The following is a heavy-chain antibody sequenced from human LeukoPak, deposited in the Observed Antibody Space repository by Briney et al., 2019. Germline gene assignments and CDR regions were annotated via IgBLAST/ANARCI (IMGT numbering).Heavy chain of an antibody. D-gene: IGHD3-22*01. J-gene: IGHJ3*02. Sequence: PGGSLRLSCAASGFTFSSYAMSWVRQAPGKGLEWVSAISGSGGSTYYADSVKGRFTISRDNSKNTLYLQMNSLRAEDTAVYYCAKDRITMIVVAPETDAFDIWGQGTMVTVSP. CDR2: ISGSGGST. CDR1: GFTFSSYA. CDR3: AKDRITMIVVAPETDAFDI. V-gene: IGHV3-23*01.